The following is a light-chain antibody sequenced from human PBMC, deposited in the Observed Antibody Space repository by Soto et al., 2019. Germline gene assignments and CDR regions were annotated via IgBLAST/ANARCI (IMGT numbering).Light chain of an antibody. J-gene: IGKJ1*01. V-gene: IGKV3-15*01. CDR2: GAS. Sequence: EIVMTQSPATLSVSPGERATLSCRASQSVSNSLARHQQKPGQGPRLLIYGASTRATGIPARFSGSGSGTDFTLTISSLQSEDFAVYYCQQSSKWPWTFGQGTKVEI. CDR1: QSVSNS. CDR3: QQSSKWPWT.